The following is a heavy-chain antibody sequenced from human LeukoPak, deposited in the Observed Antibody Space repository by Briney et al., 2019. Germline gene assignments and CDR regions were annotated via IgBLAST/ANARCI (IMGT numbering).Heavy chain of an antibody. CDR2: VYNSDYT. D-gene: IGHD7-27*01. CDR1: GDSLSGYY. V-gene: IGHV4-4*08. J-gene: IGHJ4*02. CDR3: ASNWGNGGSYLFDD. Sequence: SETLSLTCTVSGDSLSGYYWSWIRQPPGKGLEWIGYVYNSDYTKYNPSLKGRVSISLDTSKNKFSMKLTSVTAADTAVYYCASNWGNGGSYLFDDWGQGSLVTVAS.